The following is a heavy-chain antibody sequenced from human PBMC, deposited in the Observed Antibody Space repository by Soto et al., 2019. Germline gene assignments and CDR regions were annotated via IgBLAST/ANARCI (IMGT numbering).Heavy chain of an antibody. J-gene: IGHJ4*02. V-gene: IGHV3-48*03. CDR2: ISGSGRTI. D-gene: IGHD3-22*01. CDR1: GFTFRNYD. Sequence: QPGGSLRLSCEASGFTFRNYDMHWVRQAPGKGLEWVSYISGSGRTIYYADSVKGRFTISIDSAKKSLFLQMNSLRAEDTALYYCARGDDNSGYYYAFDSWGQGT. CDR3: ARGDDNSGYYYAFDS.